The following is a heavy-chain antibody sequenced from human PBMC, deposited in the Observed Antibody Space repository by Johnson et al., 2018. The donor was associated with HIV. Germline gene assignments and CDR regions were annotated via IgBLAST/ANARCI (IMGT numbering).Heavy chain of an antibody. Sequence: QVQLVESGGGLIRPGGSLRLSCAASGFTVSSNYMSWVRQAPGKGLEWVAFIRYDEIDKYYADSVKGQFTISRDNSKNTVYLQMNSLRVEDTALYYCARDVGGGYYDFDMWGQGTMVTVSS. CDR1: GFTVSSNY. J-gene: IGHJ3*02. CDR2: IRYDEIDK. D-gene: IGHD3-22*01. CDR3: ARDVGGGYYDFDM. V-gene: IGHV3-30*02.